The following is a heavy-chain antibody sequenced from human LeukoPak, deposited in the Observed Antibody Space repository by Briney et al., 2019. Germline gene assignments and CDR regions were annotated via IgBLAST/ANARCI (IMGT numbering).Heavy chain of an antibody. CDR1: GGSFSGYY. CDR2: INHSGST. J-gene: IGHJ5*02. Sequence: SETLSLTCAVYGGSFSGYYWSWIRQPPGKGLEWIGEINHSGSTNYNPSLKSRVTISVDTSKYQFSLKLSSVTAADTAVYYCARVLRPGVVPAATPWFDPWGQGTLVTVSS. D-gene: IGHD2-2*01. V-gene: IGHV4-34*01. CDR3: ARVLRPGVVPAATPWFDP.